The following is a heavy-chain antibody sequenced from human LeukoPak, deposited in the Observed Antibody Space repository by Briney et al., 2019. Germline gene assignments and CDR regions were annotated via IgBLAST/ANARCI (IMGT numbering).Heavy chain of an antibody. CDR3: ARADDYGDFRFDY. Sequence: SETLSLTCAVYGGSFSGYFWSWIRQPPGKGLEWIGEINHSGITNYNPSLKSRVTISVDTSKNQFSLKLSSVTAADTAVYYCARADDYGDFRFDYWRQGTLVTVSS. J-gene: IGHJ4*02. CDR2: INHSGIT. D-gene: IGHD4-17*01. V-gene: IGHV4-34*01. CDR1: GGSFSGYF.